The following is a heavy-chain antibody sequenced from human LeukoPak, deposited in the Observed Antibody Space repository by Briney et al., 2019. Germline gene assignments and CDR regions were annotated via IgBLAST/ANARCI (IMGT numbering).Heavy chain of an antibody. J-gene: IGHJ4*02. V-gene: IGHV3-15*01. D-gene: IGHD3-10*01. CDR1: GFTFSNAW. CDR3: TTLSPVLLWFGESPR. Sequence: GSLRLSCAASGFTFSNAWMSWVRQAPGKGLEWVGRIKSKTDGGTTDYATPVKGRFTISRDDSKNTLYLQMNSLKTEDTAVYYCTTLSPVLLWFGESPRWGQGTLVTVSS. CDR2: IKSKTDGGTT.